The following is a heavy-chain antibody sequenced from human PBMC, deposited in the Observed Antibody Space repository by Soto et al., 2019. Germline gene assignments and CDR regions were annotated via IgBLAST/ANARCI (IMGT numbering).Heavy chain of an antibody. V-gene: IGHV3-15*07. CDR3: TTDSYITSIIVRFDY. D-gene: IGHD3-22*01. Sequence: GGSRRLSCAASGFTFSNAWINWVRQAPWKGLEWVGRVKSKNDGGTTDFAAPVKGRFAISRDDSKNMVYLEMNSLQTEDTAIYYCTTDSYITSIIVRFDYWGHGTLVTVSS. CDR1: GFTFSNAW. J-gene: IGHJ4*01. CDR2: VKSKNDGGTT.